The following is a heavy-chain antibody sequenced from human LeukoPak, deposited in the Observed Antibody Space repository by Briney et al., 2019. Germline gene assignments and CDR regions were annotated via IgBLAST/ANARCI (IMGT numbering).Heavy chain of an antibody. V-gene: IGHV3-74*01. CDR2: INTDGSST. CDR3: ARVTRDYGRDC. Sequence: GGSLRLSCAASGFTVSSYWMHWVRQAPGKGLVWVSRINTDGSSTSYADSVKGRFTISRDNAKNTLYLQMNSLRAEDTAVYYYARVTRDYGRDCWGQGTLVTVSS. D-gene: IGHD4/OR15-4a*01. J-gene: IGHJ4*02. CDR1: GFTVSSYW.